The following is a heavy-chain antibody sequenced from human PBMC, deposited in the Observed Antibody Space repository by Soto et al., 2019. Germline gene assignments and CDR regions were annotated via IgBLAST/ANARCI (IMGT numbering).Heavy chain of an antibody. J-gene: IGHJ6*02. Sequence: EVRLVESGGGFVQPGGSLRLSCEASGFSFSSYTMNWVRQAPGKGLEWVSFISGRGTTTYYADSVKGRFTVSRDNAKNSLYLEVTRLRDEDTAVYYCDRLGYCSSVTCKYYFYYYGMDVWGQGTTVTVSS. CDR3: DRLGYCSSVTCKYYFYYYGMDV. V-gene: IGHV3-48*02. CDR2: ISGRGTTT. D-gene: IGHD2-2*01. CDR1: GFSFSSYT.